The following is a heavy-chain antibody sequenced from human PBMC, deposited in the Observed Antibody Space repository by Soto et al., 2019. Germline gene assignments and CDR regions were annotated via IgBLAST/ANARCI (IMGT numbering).Heavy chain of an antibody. CDR3: ARDLYGSAWYVVDH. J-gene: IGHJ4*02. V-gene: IGHV1-2*02. CDR2: VKPSTGDT. CDR1: GYTFTGYY. Sequence: QVQLVQSGPEVRKPGASVKVSCQAAGYTFTGYYIHWVRQAPGQGLEWMGWVKPSTGDTDYAQKFQGRVTMTRDASDNTAYMQVNSLRTDDTAVYYCARDLYGSAWYVVDHRGQGTPVAVSS. D-gene: IGHD6-13*01.